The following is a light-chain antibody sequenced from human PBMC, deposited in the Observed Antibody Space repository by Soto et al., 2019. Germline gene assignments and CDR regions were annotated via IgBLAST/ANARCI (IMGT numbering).Light chain of an antibody. Sequence: QSALTQPASVSGSPGQAITISCTGTSSDVGGYNYVSWYQQQPGKAPKLMIYAVSDRPSGVSNRFSGSKSDNTASLTISGLQAEDEADYYCSSYSGSGTDVFGTGTKLTVL. CDR2: AVS. CDR3: SSYSGSGTDV. V-gene: IGLV2-14*01. CDR1: SSDVGGYNY. J-gene: IGLJ1*01.